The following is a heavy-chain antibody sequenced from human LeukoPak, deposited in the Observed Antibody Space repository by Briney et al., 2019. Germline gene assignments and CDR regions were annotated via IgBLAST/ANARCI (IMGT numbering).Heavy chain of an antibody. J-gene: IGHJ4*02. V-gene: IGHV3-7*01. CDR3: AKDRRPVNQQYGAPGY. D-gene: IGHD4-17*01. Sequence: GGSLRLSCAASGFTFSSYWMSWVRQAPGKGLEWVANIKQDGSEKYYVDSVKGRFTISRDNAKNSLYLQMNSLRAEDTAVYYCAKDRRPVNQQYGAPGYWGQGTLVTVSS. CDR2: IKQDGSEK. CDR1: GFTFSSYW.